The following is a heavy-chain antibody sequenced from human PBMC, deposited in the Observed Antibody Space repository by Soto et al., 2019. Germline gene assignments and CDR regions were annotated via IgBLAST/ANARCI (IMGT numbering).Heavy chain of an antibody. CDR3: ARDSGGYHDY. Sequence: SETLSLTCTVSGGSISSYYWSWIRQPPGKGLEWIGYIYYSGSTNYNPSLKSRVTILVDTSKNQFSLKLSSVTAADTAVYYCARDSGGYHDYWGQGTLVTVSS. CDR2: IYYSGST. V-gene: IGHV4-59*01. J-gene: IGHJ4*02. D-gene: IGHD5-12*01. CDR1: GGSISSYY.